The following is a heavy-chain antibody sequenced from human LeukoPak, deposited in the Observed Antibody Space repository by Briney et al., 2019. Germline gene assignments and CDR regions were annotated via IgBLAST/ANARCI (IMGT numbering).Heavy chain of an antibody. V-gene: IGHV4-34*01. CDR3: ARTTEAHSWRTRYYDYYMDV. CDR2: INHSGST. J-gene: IGHJ6*03. D-gene: IGHD6-13*01. CDR1: GGSFSGYY. Sequence: PSETLSLTCAVYGGSFSGYYWSWIRQPPGKGLEWIGEINHSGSTNYNPSLKSRVTISVDTSKNQSSLKLSSVTAADTAVYYCARTTEAHSWRTRYYDYYMDVWGKETRVTVSS.